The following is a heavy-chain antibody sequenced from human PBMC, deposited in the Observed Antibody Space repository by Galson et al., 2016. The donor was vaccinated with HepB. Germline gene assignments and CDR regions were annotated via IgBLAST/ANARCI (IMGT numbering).Heavy chain of an antibody. CDR3: ARDFCTGDGGGETCYHGWAH. Sequence: SVKVSCKASGYTFPTFGINWLRQAPGQGPEWMAWTSITGNTETAQKFQGRLTMTTDTSATTAYMELTSLRSDDTAVYYCARDFCTGDGGGETCYHGWAHWGQGTLVTVST. V-gene: IGHV1-18*01. CDR2: TSITGNT. J-gene: IGHJ4*02. CDR1: GYTFPTFG. D-gene: IGHD2-8*02.